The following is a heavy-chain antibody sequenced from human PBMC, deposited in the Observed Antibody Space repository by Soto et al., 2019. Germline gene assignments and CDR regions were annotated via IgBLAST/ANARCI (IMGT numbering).Heavy chain of an antibody. CDR3: ARHKFDSSSWYKYFDS. J-gene: IGHJ4*02. D-gene: IGHD6-13*01. CDR1: GDSISSNSYF. CDR2: IYYSGST. V-gene: IGHV4-39*01. Sequence: QLQLQESGPGLVKSSETLSLTCTVSGDSISSNSYFWGWIRQPPGKGLEWIASIYYSGSTYYNPSLRSRVTISVDTSKNQFSLRLSSVTAADTAVYYCARHKFDSSSWYKYFDSWGQGTLVTVSS.